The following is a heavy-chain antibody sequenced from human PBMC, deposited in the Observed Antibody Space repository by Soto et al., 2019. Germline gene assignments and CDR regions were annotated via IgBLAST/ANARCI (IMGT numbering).Heavy chain of an antibody. J-gene: IGHJ4*02. V-gene: IGHV1-18*01. CDR1: GYTFTRYS. D-gene: IGHD6-19*01. CDR2: ISAYNGDT. CDR3: ARDHAGSGWFRFDY. Sequence: QVQLVQSGAEVKKPGASVKVSCKTSGYTFTRYSISWVRQAPGQGLEWMGWISAYNGDTNYAQKLQGRVTMTTDAXKSTAYMELRSLRSDDTAMYYCARDHAGSGWFRFDYWGQGTLVTVSS.